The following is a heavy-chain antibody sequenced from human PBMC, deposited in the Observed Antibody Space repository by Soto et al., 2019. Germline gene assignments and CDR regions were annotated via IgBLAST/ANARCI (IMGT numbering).Heavy chain of an antibody. CDR2: ISGDGRRA. CDR1: VFTFSSYV. D-gene: IGHD3-16*01. J-gene: IGHJ4*03. CDR3: AKDRADYVREVGGERPTRRLRGRLNNGLDF. Sequence: HPVGSLRLSCACSVFTFSSYVINWVRHSPGKCLEWVSSISGDGRRAFYGDALRGRFTISRDKSLNTVHLLMINLRVEDTAIYYCAKDRADYVREVGGERPTRRLRGRLNNGLDFWGQGTMVTVSS. V-gene: IGHV3-23*01.